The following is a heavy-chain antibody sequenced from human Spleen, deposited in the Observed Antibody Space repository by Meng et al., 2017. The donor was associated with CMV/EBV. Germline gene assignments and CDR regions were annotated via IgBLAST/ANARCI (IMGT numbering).Heavy chain of an antibody. J-gene: IGHJ4*02. CDR1: GGSFSAYC. CDR2: INHSGRN. Sequence: KPSGTLSLTCAVYGGSFSAYCWTWIRQPPGKGLEWIGEINHSGRNNYNPSLRSRVTISVDTSKNQFSLKLSSVTAADTAVYYCARGGYWGQGTLVTVSS. CDR3: ARGGY. V-gene: IGHV4-34*01.